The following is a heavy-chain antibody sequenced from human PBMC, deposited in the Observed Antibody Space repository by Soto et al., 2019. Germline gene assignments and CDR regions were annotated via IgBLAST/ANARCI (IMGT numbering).Heavy chain of an antibody. V-gene: IGHV3-30-3*01. J-gene: IGHJ6*02. CDR1: GFTFSSYA. D-gene: IGHD5-12*01. CDR3: ARDGAGVGYSGYDPDRSYYYGMDV. CDR2: ISYDGSNK. Sequence: GGSLRLSCAASGFTFSSYAMHWVRQAPGKGLEWVAVISYDGSNKYYADSVKGRFTISRDNSKNTLYLQMNSLRAEDTAVYYCARDGAGVGYSGYDPDRSYYYGMDVWGQGTTVTVSS.